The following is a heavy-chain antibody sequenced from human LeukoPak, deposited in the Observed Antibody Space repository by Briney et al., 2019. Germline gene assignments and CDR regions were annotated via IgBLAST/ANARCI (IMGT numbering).Heavy chain of an antibody. D-gene: IGHD2-21*02. Sequence: GGSLRLSCAASGFPFRDYVMSWVRQAPGKGLEWVSYINHNAELIYYADSVKGRFTISRDNGKNSLYLQMNSLRDEDTAVYYCAADSDWAFHYWGQGTRVTVTS. CDR1: GFPFRDYV. CDR3: AADSDWAFHY. V-gene: IGHV3-48*02. CDR2: INHNAELI. J-gene: IGHJ4*02.